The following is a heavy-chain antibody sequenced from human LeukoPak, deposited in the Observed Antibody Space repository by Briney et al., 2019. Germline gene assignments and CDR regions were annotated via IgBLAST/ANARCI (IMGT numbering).Heavy chain of an antibody. Sequence: ASVKVSCKASGYTFTSYDINWVRQATGQGLAWMGWMNPNSGNTDYAQKFQGRVTMTRNTSISTAYMELSSLRSEDMAVYYCARVRGYAGTEVDYWGQGTLVTVSS. V-gene: IGHV1-8*01. CDR2: MNPNSGNT. J-gene: IGHJ4*02. CDR1: GYTFTSYD. CDR3: ARVRGYAGTEVDY. D-gene: IGHD3-10*01.